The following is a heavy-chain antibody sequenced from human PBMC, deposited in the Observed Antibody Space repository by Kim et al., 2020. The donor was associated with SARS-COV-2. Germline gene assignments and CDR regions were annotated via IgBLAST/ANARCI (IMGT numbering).Heavy chain of an antibody. Sequence: GGSLRLSCAASGFTVSSNYMSWVRQAPGKGLEWVSVIYSGGSTYYADSVKGRFTISRDNSKNTLYLQMNSLRAEDTAVYYCAREAISSGSQMGGFFDYWGQGTLVTVSS. CDR2: IYSGGST. CDR3: AREAISSGSQMGGFFDY. J-gene: IGHJ4*02. CDR1: GFTVSSNY. V-gene: IGHV3-53*01. D-gene: IGHD3-22*01.